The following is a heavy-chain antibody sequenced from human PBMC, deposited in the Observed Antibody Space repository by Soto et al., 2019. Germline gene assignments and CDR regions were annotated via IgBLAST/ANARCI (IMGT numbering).Heavy chain of an antibody. CDR3: ARYRAPSEYSGYERRYYYYYYMDV. Sequence: GESLKISCKGSGYSFTSYWIGWVRQMPGKGLEWMGIIYPGDSDTRYSPSFQGQVTISADKSISTAYLQWSSLKASDTAMYYCARYRAPSEYSGYERRYYYYYYMDVWGKGTTVTVSS. D-gene: IGHD5-12*01. CDR2: IYPGDSDT. J-gene: IGHJ6*03. V-gene: IGHV5-51*01. CDR1: GYSFTSYW.